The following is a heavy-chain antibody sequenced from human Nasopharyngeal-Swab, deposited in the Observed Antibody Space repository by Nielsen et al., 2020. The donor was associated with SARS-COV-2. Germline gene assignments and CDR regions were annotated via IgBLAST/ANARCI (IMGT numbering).Heavy chain of an antibody. V-gene: IGHV3-23*01. CDR3: AKVGGGVGY. D-gene: IGHD3-16*01. J-gene: IGHJ4*02. Sequence: GESLKISCAASGFAFSNYAMSWVRQAPGKGLEWVSGISFGGTSTFYADSVKGRFIISRDNSKNRLYLQMNGLRAEDTALYYCAKVGGGVGYWGLGALLTVSS. CDR2: ISFGGTST. CDR1: GFAFSNYA.